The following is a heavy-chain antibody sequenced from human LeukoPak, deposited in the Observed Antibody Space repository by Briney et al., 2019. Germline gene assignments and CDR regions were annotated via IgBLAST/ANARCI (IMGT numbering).Heavy chain of an antibody. J-gene: IGHJ4*02. D-gene: IGHD3-10*01. CDR2: ISSDGINT. V-gene: IGHV3-74*01. CDR3: VLLSLTPG. CDR1: GFTFSTYW. Sequence: GGSLRLSCAASGFTFSTYWMHWVRQAPGKGLVWVSRISSDGINTNYADSVKGRFTISRDNAKNTLYLQMNSLRPEDTAVYYCVLLSLTPGWGQGTLVTVSS.